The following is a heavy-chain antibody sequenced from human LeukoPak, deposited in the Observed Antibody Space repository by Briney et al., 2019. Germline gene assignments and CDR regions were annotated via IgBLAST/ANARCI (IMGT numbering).Heavy chain of an antibody. CDR2: ISGSGGST. CDR3: AKETSMVRGVINY. Sequence: GGSLRLSCAASGFTFSSYSMNWVRQAPGKGLEWVSAISGSGGSTYYADSVKGRFTISRDNSKNTLYLQMNSLRAEDTAVYYCAKETSMVRGVINYWGQGTLVTVSS. J-gene: IGHJ4*02. CDR1: GFTFSSYS. D-gene: IGHD3-10*01. V-gene: IGHV3-23*01.